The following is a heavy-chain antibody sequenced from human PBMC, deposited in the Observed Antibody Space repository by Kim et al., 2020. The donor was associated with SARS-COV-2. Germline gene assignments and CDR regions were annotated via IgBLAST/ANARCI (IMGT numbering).Heavy chain of an antibody. V-gene: IGHV3-33*01. CDR1: GFTFSSYG. CDR2: IWYDGSNK. D-gene: IGHD2-2*01. J-gene: IGHJ3*02. Sequence: GGSLRLSCAASGFTFSSYGMHWVRQAPGKGLEWVAVIWYDGSNKYYADSVKGRFTISRDNSKNTLYLQMNSLRAEDMAVYYCARGSSTSYDAFDIWGQGTMVTVSS. CDR3: ARGSSTSYDAFDI.